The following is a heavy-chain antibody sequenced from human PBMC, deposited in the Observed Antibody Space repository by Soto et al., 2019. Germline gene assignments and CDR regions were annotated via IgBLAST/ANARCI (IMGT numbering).Heavy chain of an antibody. CDR2: IYYSGST. J-gene: IGHJ6*02. CDR1: GGSISSGGYY. D-gene: IGHD2-2*01. CDR3: ARATVVGYCISTSCPYYGMDV. V-gene: IGHV4-31*03. Sequence: SETLSLTCTVSGGSISSGGYYWSWIRQHPGRGLEWIGYIYYSGSTYYNPSLKSRVTISVDTSKNQFSLKLSSVTAADTAVYYCARATVVGYCISTSCPYYGMDVWGQGTTVTVSS.